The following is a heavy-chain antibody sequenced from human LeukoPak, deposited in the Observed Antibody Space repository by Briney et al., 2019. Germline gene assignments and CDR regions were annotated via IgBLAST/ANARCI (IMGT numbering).Heavy chain of an antibody. CDR3: ARGAVTTDLYYFDY. J-gene: IGHJ4*02. CDR1: GGSFSGYY. V-gene: IGHV4-34*01. Sequence: PSETLSLTCAVYGGSFSGYYWSLIRQPPGKGLEWIGEINHSGSTNYNPSLKSRVTISVDTSKNQFSLRLSSVTAADTAVYYCARGAVTTDLYYFDYWGQGTLVTVSS. D-gene: IGHD4-17*01. CDR2: INHSGST.